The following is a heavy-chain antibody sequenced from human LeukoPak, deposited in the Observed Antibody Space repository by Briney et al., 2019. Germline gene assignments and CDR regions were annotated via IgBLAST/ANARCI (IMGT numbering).Heavy chain of an antibody. CDR3: ASDDSSGYYNRDY. CDR2: IYSGGST. V-gene: IGHV3-53*01. CDR1: GFTVSSNY. J-gene: IGHJ4*02. D-gene: IGHD3-22*01. Sequence: GGSLRLSCAASGFTVSSNYMSWVRQAPGKGLEWVSVIYSGGSTYYADSVKGRFTISRDNAKNTLYLQMNSLRAEDTAVYYCASDDSSGYYNRDYWGQGTLVTVSS.